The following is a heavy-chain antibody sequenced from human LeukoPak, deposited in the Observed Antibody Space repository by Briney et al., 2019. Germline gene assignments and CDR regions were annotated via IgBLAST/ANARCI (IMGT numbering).Heavy chain of an antibody. CDR1: GYTFNRYG. D-gene: IGHD5-12*01. V-gene: IGHV1-18*01. CDR3: ARVKYSGYERYFDY. J-gene: IGHJ4*02. Sequence: GASVNVSCKASGYTFNRYGISWVRQAPGQGLEWMGWISAYNGNTNYAQKLQGRVTMTTDTSTSTAYMDLRSLRSDDTAVYYCARVKYSGYERYFDYWGQGTLVTVSA. CDR2: ISAYNGNT.